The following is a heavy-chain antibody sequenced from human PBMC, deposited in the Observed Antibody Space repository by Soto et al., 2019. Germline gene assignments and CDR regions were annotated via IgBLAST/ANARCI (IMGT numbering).Heavy chain of an antibody. Sequence: SETLSLTCTVSGGSISGYYWSWIRQPPGKGLEWIGEINHSGSTNYNPSLKSRVTISVDTSKNQFSLKLSSVTAADTAVYYCARGYYGSGSYLDYRGQGTLVTVFS. CDR2: INHSGST. V-gene: IGHV4-34*01. CDR1: GGSISGYY. J-gene: IGHJ4*02. CDR3: ARGYYGSGSYLDY. D-gene: IGHD3-10*01.